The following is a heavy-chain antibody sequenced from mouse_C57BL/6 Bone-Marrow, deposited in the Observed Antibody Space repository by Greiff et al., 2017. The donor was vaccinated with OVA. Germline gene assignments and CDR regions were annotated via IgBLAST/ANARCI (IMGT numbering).Heavy chain of an antibody. V-gene: IGHV1-26*01. CDR1: GYTFTDYY. Sequence: EVQLQQSGPELVKPGASVMISCKASGYTFTDYYMNWVKQSHGKSLEWIGDINPNNGGTSYNQKFKGKATLTVDKSSSTAYMELRSLTSEDSAVYYCARCRGYAMDYWGQGTSVTVSS. CDR3: ARCRGYAMDY. CDR2: INPNNGGT. J-gene: IGHJ4*01.